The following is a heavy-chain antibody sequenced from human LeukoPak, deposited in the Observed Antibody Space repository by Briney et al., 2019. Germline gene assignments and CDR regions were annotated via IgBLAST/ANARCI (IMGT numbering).Heavy chain of an antibody. J-gene: IGHJ5*02. CDR2: IYYSGST. Sequence: SETLSLTCTVSGGSISNYYWSWIRQPPGKGLEWIGYIYYSGSTKYNPSLKSRVTISVDTSKNQFSLRLSSVTAADTAVYYCAREGDKYANWFDTWGQGTLVTVSS. CDR3: AREGDKYANWFDT. D-gene: IGHD2-8*01. CDR1: GGSISNYY. V-gene: IGHV4-59*01.